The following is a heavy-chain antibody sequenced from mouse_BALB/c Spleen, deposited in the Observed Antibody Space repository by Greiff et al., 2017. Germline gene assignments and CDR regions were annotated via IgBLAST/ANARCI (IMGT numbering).Heavy chain of an antibody. CDR2: INSNGGST. V-gene: IGHV5-6-3*01. CDR3: ARDRYGSTYFDY. CDR1: GFTFSSYG. J-gene: IGHJ2*01. Sequence: DVKLVESGGGLVQPGGSLKLSCAASGFTFSSYGMSWVRQTPDKRLELVATINSNGGSTYYPDSVKGRFTISRDNAKNTLYLQMSSLKSEDTAMYYCARDRYGSTYFDYWGQGTTLTVSS. D-gene: IGHD1-1*01.